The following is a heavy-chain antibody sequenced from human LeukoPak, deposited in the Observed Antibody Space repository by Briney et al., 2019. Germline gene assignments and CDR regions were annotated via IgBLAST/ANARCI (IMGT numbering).Heavy chain of an antibody. CDR2: IYYSGST. CDR1: GYFISSGYY. D-gene: IGHD2-21*01. CDR3: ARESNCGGDCYSDAFDI. Sequence: TLSLTCAVSGYFISSGYYWSWIRQPPGKGLEWIGYIYYSGSTYYNPSLKSRVTISVDTSKNQFSLKLSSVTAADTAVYYCARESNCGGDCYSDAFDIWGQGTMVTVSS. V-gene: IGHV4-30-4*08. J-gene: IGHJ3*02.